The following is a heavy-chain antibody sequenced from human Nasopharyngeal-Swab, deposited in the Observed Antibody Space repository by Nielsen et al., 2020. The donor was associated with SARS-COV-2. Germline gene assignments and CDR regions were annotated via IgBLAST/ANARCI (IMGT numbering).Heavy chain of an antibody. D-gene: IGHD4-23*01. V-gene: IGHV5-10-1*01. CDR3: ARHRDYDGNFGIGY. CDR2: IDPSDSYN. Sequence: VRQMPGKGLEWMGRIDPSDSYNNYSPSFQGHVTISADKSISTAYLQWSSLKASDTAMYYCARHRDYDGNFGIGYWGQGTLVTVSS. J-gene: IGHJ4*02.